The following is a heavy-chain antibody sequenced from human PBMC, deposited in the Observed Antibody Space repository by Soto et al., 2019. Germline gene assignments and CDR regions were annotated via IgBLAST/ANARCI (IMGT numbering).Heavy chain of an antibody. CDR1: GVSITSHY. V-gene: IGHV4-59*08. CDR2: MHHSGST. Sequence: SETLSLTCTVSGVSITSHYWSWIRQSPGKGLEWIAYMHHSGSTNYNPSLKSRVTVSIDTSKSQVSLRLSSVTAADTAVYYCARNKNVDTAMALDYWGQGTLVTVSS. CDR3: ARNKNVDTAMALDY. D-gene: IGHD5-18*01. J-gene: IGHJ4*02.